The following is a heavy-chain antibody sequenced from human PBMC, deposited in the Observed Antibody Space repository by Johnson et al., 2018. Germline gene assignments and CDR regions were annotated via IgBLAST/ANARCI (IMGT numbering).Heavy chain of an antibody. CDR1: GFTFSTYG. V-gene: IGHV3-30*18. CDR3: AKGGMVVTNIQYLQH. CDR2: MSYDGSEK. D-gene: IGHD2-21*02. Sequence: QLVESGGGVVQPGRSLRLSCAASGFTFSTYGMHWVRQAPGKGLEWVAVMSYDGSEKYYADSVKGRFTISRDNSKNTLYLQLNSLRAEDTAVYYCAKGGMVVTNIQYLQHWGQGTLVTVSS. J-gene: IGHJ1*01.